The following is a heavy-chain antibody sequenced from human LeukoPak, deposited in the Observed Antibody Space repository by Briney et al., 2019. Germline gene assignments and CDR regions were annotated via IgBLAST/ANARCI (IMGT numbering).Heavy chain of an antibody. V-gene: IGHV4-34*01. Sequence: PSETLSLTRAGYGGSYRGYYWSWIRPPPAKELDWIGEINHSGSTNYNPSRNSQVTISIVTSKNQVSLRLSSVTAAGTAVYYCARGGRTPKPIPENYGILTGSHYYYYYMDGWGKGTTVTVSS. CDR1: GGSYRGYY. D-gene: IGHD3-9*01. CDR3: ARGGRTPKPIPENYGILTGSHYYYYYMDG. J-gene: IGHJ6*03. CDR2: INHSGST.